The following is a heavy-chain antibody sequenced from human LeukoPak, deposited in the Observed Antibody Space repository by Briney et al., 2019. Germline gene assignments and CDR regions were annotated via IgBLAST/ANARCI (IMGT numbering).Heavy chain of an antibody. J-gene: IGHJ5*02. CDR2: IYYSGST. CDR1: GDSISSFY. Sequence: SETLSLTCTVSGDSISSFYWSWIRQPPGKGLKWIGYIYYSGSTNYNPSLKSRVTISVDTSKNQFSLKLSSVTAADTAVYYCARGSSSSPNPSYGWFDPWGQGTLVTVSS. D-gene: IGHD6-6*01. V-gene: IGHV4-59*01. CDR3: ARGSSSSPNPSYGWFDP.